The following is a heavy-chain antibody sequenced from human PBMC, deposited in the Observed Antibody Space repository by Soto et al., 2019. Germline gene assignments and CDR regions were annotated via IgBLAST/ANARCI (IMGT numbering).Heavy chain of an antibody. CDR1: GGTFSSYA. D-gene: IGHD6-19*01. CDR2: IIPIFGTA. J-gene: IGHJ6*02. V-gene: IGHV1-69*13. CDR3: ARQPAGSSGHGGMDV. Sequence: VKVSCKASGGTFSSYAISWVRQAPGQGLEWMGVIIPIFGTANYAQKFQGRVTITADESTSTAYMELSSLRSEDTAVYYCARQPAGSSGHGGMDVWGQGTTVTVSS.